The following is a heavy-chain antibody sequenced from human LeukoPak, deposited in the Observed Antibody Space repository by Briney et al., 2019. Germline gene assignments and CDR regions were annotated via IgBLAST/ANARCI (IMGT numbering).Heavy chain of an antibody. Sequence: LETLSLTCTVSGGSINSYYWSWIRQPPGKRLEWIGHIYYSGSNKNNPSLKSRVTMTVDTSKNQFSLKLTSVTAADTAMYFCARFGSYFEYWGQGILVTVSS. CDR3: ARFGSYFEY. J-gene: IGHJ4*02. CDR2: IYYSGSN. CDR1: GGSINSYY. D-gene: IGHD3-10*01. V-gene: IGHV4-59*12.